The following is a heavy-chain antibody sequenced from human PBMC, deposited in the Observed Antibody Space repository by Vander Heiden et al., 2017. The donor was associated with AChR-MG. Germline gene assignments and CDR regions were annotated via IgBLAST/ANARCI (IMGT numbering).Heavy chain of an antibody. CDR3: ARVPPLLRFLEWKYGMDV. D-gene: IGHD3-3*01. V-gene: IGHV3-7*01. J-gene: IGHJ6*02. CDR1: GFTFSSYW. Sequence: EVQLVESGGGLVQPGGSLRLSCAASGFTFSSYWMSWVRQVPGKGLEWVANIKQDGSEKYYVDSVKGRFTISRDNAKNSLYLQMNSLRAEDTAVYYCARVPPLLRFLEWKYGMDVWGQGTTVTVSS. CDR2: IKQDGSEK.